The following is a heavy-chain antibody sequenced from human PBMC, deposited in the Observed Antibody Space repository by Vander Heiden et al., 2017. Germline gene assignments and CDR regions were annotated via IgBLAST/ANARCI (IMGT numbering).Heavy chain of an antibody. CDR1: AFTFSSYG. D-gene: IGHD6-19*01. J-gene: IGHJ4*02. CDR2: IWYDGINK. V-gene: IGHV3-33*01. Sequence: QVQLVESGGGVVQPGRSLRLSCAASAFTFSSYGMHWVRQAPGKGLEWVALIWYDGINKYYADSVKGRFTISRDNSKNTLYLQMNSLRAEDTAVYYCARDRAVIEGQWLVDHWGQGTLVTVSS. CDR3: ARDRAVIEGQWLVDH.